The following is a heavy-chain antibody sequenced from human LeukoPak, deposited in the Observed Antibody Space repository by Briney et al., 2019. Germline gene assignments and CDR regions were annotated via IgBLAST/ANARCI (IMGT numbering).Heavy chain of an antibody. CDR1: GYTFTSYD. Sequence: ASVKVSCKASGYTFTSYDINWVRQATGQGLEWMGWMNPHSGNTGYAQKFQGRVTITRNTSMSTAYMGLSSLRSEDTAVYYCARGSTAAAGPFDYWGQGTLVTVSS. CDR2: MNPHSGNT. CDR3: ARGSTAAAGPFDY. J-gene: IGHJ4*02. V-gene: IGHV1-8*03. D-gene: IGHD6-13*01.